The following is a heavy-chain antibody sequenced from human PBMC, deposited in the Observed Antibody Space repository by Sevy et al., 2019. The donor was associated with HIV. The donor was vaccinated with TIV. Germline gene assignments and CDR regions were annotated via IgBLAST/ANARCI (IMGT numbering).Heavy chain of an antibody. D-gene: IGHD3-10*01. CDR2: ISYDGSNK. CDR3: ARESTMIRGVPAYNWFDP. Sequence: GGSLRLSCAVSGFTFSSYAMHWVRQAPGKGLEWVAVISYDGSNKYYADSVKGRFTISRDNSKNTLYLQMNSQRAEDTAVYYCARESTMIRGVPAYNWFDPWGQGTLVTVSS. J-gene: IGHJ5*02. CDR1: GFTFSSYA. V-gene: IGHV3-30-3*01.